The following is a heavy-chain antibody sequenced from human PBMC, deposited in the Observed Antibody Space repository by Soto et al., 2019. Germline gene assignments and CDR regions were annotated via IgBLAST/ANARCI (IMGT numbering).Heavy chain of an antibody. CDR1: GGSISSYY. J-gene: IGHJ4*02. CDR2: IYYSGST. V-gene: IGHV4-59*01. Sequence: ETLSLTCTVSGGSISSYYWSWIRQPPGKGLEWIGYIYYSGSTNYNPSLKSRVTISVDTSKNQFSLKLSSVTAADTAVYYCARADLWFGELWVDYWGQGTLVTVSS. CDR3: ARADLWFGELWVDY. D-gene: IGHD3-10*01.